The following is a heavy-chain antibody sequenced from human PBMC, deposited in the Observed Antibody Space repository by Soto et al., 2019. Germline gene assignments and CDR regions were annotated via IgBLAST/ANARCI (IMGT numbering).Heavy chain of an antibody. D-gene: IGHD3-3*01. CDR3: ARGDYDFWSGYYTTDGMDV. CDR1: GGSISSGGYY. CDR2: IYYSGST. J-gene: IGHJ6*02. V-gene: IGHV4-31*03. Sequence: QVQLQESGPGLVKPSQTLSLTCTVSGGSISSGGYYWSWIRQHPGKGLEWIGYIYYSGSTYYNPSLKRRVTISVDTSKNQFSLKLSSVTAADTAVYYCARGDYDFWSGYYTTDGMDVWGQGTTVTVSS.